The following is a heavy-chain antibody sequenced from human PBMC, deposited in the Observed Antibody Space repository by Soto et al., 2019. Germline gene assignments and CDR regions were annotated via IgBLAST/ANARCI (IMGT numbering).Heavy chain of an antibody. CDR3: ARVTIFGVVSWFDP. D-gene: IGHD3-3*01. Sequence: GGSLRLSCAASGFTFSSYWMSWVRQAPGKGLEWVANIKQDGSEKYYVDSVKGRFTISRDNAKNSLYLQMNSLRAEDTAVYYCARVTIFGVVSWFDPWGQGTLVTVSS. CDR1: GFTFSSYW. J-gene: IGHJ5*02. CDR2: IKQDGSEK. V-gene: IGHV3-7*01.